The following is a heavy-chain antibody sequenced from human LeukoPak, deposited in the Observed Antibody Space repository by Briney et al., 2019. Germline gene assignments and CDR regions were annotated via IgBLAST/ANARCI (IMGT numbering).Heavy chain of an antibody. CDR2: IYYSGST. Sequence: SETLSLTCTVSGGSISSSSYYWGWIRQPPGKGLEWIGSIYYSGSTYYNPSLKSRVTISVDTSKNQFSLKLSSVTAADTAVYYCASKQWLPLNWFDPWGRGTLVTVSS. CDR1: GGSISSSSYY. D-gene: IGHD6-19*01. J-gene: IGHJ5*02. CDR3: ASKQWLPLNWFDP. V-gene: IGHV4-39*07.